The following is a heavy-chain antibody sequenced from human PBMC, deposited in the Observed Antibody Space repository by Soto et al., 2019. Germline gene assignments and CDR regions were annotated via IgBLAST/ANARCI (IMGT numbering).Heavy chain of an antibody. J-gene: IGHJ4*02. CDR2: ISYDGSNK. D-gene: IGHD5-18*01. CDR1: GFTFSSYG. CDR3: AKDGAEIRQLWLLYFDY. Sequence: GGSLRLSCAASGFTFSSYGMHWVRQAPGKGLEWVAVISYDGSNKYYADSVKGRFTISRDNSKNTLYLQMNSLRAEDTAVYYCAKDGAEIRQLWLLYFDYWGQGTLVTVSS. V-gene: IGHV3-30*18.